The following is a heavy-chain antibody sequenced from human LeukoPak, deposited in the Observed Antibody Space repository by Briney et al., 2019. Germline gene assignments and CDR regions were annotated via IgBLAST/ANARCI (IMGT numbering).Heavy chain of an antibody. V-gene: IGHV4-59*11. CDR3: ARDLPGTSSFDY. CDR2: IYYSGTT. D-gene: IGHD2-2*01. J-gene: IGHJ4*02. Sequence: PSETLSLTCSVSGGSISGHYWNWIRQAPGKELEWIGYIYYSGTTNYNPSVRGRVTMSVDTSKNQFSLRLTSVTAADTAVYYCARDLPGTSSFDYWGQGTLVTVSS. CDR1: GGSISGHY.